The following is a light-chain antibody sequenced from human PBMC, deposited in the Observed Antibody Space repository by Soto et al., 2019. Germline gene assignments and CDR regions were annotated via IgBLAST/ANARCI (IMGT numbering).Light chain of an antibody. Sequence: QSALTQPRSVSGSPGQSVTISCTGTSSDVGGYNYVSWYQHNPGKAPKLMIFEVGNRPSGVSNRFSGSKSGNTASLTISGLQAEDEADYYCNSYTSSSSYVFGTGTKLTVL. J-gene: IGLJ1*01. CDR2: EVG. CDR3: NSYTSSSSYV. V-gene: IGLV2-14*01. CDR1: SSDVGGYNY.